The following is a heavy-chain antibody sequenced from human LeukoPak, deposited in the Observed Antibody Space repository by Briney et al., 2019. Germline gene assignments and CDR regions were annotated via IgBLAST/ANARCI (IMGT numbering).Heavy chain of an antibody. CDR2: IDHNGNVN. CDR1: GFPFSIYW. J-gene: IGHJ6*02. D-gene: IGHD3-16*01. CDR3: ARGGGLDV. Sequence: GGSRRLSCAASGFPFSIYWMNWARQAPGKGLEWVASIDHNGNVNYYVDSVKGRFTISRDNAKNSLYLQMSNLRAEDTAVYFCARGGGLDVWGQGATVTVSS. V-gene: IGHV3-7*03.